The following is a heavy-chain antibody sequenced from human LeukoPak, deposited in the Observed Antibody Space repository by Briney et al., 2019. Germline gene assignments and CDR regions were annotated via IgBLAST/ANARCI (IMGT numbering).Heavy chain of an antibody. CDR2: INPSGGST. D-gene: IGHD4-17*01. CDR1: GYTFTSYG. Sequence: ASVKVSCKASGYTFTSYGISWVRQAPGQGLEWVGIINPSGGSTSYAQKFQGRVTMTRDTSTSTVYMELSSLRSEDTAVYYCARDHPSTVTNDYWGQGTLVTVSS. CDR3: ARDHPSTVTNDY. V-gene: IGHV1-46*01. J-gene: IGHJ4*02.